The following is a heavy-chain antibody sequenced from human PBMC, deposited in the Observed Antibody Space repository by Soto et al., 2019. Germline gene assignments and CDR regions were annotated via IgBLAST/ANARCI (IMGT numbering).Heavy chain of an antibody. D-gene: IGHD3-3*01. CDR3: ARRGYYDFWSGYSTPGRYYYYYYGMDV. CDR1: GYTFTSYG. V-gene: IGHV1-18*04. Sequence: ASVKVSCKASGYTFTSYGISRVRQAPGQGLEWMGWISAYNGNTNYAQKLQGRVTMTTDTSTSTAYMELRSLRSDDTAVYYCARRGYYDFWSGYSTPGRYYYYYYGMDVWGQGTTVTVSS. CDR2: ISAYNGNT. J-gene: IGHJ6*02.